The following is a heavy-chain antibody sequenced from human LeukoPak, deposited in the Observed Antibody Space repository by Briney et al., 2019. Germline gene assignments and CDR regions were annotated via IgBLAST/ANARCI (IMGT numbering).Heavy chain of an antibody. CDR2: ISGSGGST. CDR3: AKDRRSIPAFDY. CDR1: GFTFSSYA. Sequence: GGSLRLSCAASGFTFSSYAMSWVRQPPGKGLEWVSAISGSGGSTYYADSVKGRFTISRDNSKNTLYLQMNSLRAEDTAVYYCAKDRRSIPAFDYWGQGTLVTVSS. D-gene: IGHD1-26*01. V-gene: IGHV3-23*01. J-gene: IGHJ4*02.